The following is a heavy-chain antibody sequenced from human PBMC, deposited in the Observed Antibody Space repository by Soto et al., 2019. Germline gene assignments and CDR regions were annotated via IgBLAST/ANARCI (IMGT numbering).Heavy chain of an antibody. CDR3: ARFLRHPYYYYGMDV. CDR2: IYYSGST. V-gene: IGHV4-59*01. CDR1: GGSISSYY. Sequence: SETLSLTCTVSGGSISSYYWSWIRQPPGKGLEWIGYIYYSGSTNYNPSLKSRVTISVDTSKNQFSLKLSSVTAADTAVYYCARFLRHPYYYYGMDVWGQGTTVTVSS. J-gene: IGHJ6*02.